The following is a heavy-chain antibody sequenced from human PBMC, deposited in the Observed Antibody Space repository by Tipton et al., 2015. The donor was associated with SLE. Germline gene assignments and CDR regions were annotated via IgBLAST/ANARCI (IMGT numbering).Heavy chain of an antibody. CDR1: GGSINTYY. V-gene: IGHV4-59*01. J-gene: IGHJ3*02. CDR2: IDYNGRT. D-gene: IGHD3-10*02. Sequence: TLSLTCTVSGGSINTYYWNWIRQSPGKGLEWIGYIDYNGRTKYRPSLRSRVTISVDTSKNQFSLKFHSVTSADTAVYYCARPMITMSPLAAFDIWGQGTLVTVSS. CDR3: ARPMITMSPLAAFDI.